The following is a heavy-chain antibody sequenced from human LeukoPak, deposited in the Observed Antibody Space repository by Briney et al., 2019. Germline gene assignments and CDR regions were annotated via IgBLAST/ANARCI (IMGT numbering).Heavy chain of an antibody. CDR2: IYPGDSDA. CDR3: ARPAGLVRGPDAFDI. CDR1: GYSFTSYW. J-gene: IGHJ3*02. D-gene: IGHD6-6*01. Sequence: ESLKISCKGSGYSFTSYWIGWVRQMPGKGLEWMGIIYPGDSDARYSPSFQGQVTISADKSISTAYLQWSSLKASDTAMYYCARPAGLVRGPDAFDIWGQGTMVTVSS. V-gene: IGHV5-51*01.